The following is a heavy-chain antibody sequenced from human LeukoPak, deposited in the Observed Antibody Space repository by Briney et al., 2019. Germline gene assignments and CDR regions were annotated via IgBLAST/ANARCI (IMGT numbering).Heavy chain of an antibody. CDR3: AKDADIVVVVAATDFDY. Sequence: GGSLRLSCAASGFTFSSYAMSWVRQAPGKGLESVSAISGSGGSTYYADSVKGRFTISRDNSKNTLYLQMNSLRAEDTAVYYCAKDADIVVVVAATDFDYWGQGTLVTVSS. CDR1: GFTFSSYA. J-gene: IGHJ4*02. V-gene: IGHV3-23*01. D-gene: IGHD2-15*01. CDR2: ISGSGGST.